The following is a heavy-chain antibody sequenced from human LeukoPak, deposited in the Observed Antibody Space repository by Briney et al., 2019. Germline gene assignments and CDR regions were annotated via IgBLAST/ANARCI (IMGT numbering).Heavy chain of an antibody. CDR2: IYTSGST. V-gene: IGHV4-4*07. J-gene: IGHJ6*03. Sequence: SETLSLTRTVSGGSIRNYYWSWIRQPAGEGLEWIGRIYTSGSTNYNPSLKSRVTMSLDTSKNQFSLKLSSVTAADTAVYYCARDRGSYGSMDVWGKGTTVTVSS. CDR3: ARDRGSYGSMDV. D-gene: IGHD5-18*01. CDR1: GGSIRNYY.